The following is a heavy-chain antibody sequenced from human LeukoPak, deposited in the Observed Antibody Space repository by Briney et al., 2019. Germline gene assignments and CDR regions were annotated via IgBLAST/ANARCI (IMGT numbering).Heavy chain of an antibody. CDR1: KFTFSTFS. V-gene: IGHV3-15*01. CDR3: TTYVGAYSNWGDYYYYYMDV. J-gene: IGHJ6*03. D-gene: IGHD4-11*01. Sequence: GGSLRLSCAASKFTFSTFSMSWVRQAPGKGLEWVGRIKSKTDGGTTDYAAPVKGRFTISREDSKNTLYLQMNSLKTEDTAVYYCTTYVGAYSNWGDYYYYYMDVWGKGTTVTVSS. CDR2: IKSKTDGGTT.